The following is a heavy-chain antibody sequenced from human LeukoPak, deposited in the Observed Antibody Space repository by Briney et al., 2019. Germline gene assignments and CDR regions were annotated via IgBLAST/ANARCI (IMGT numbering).Heavy chain of an antibody. Sequence: SETLSLTCTVSGGSISSGDYYWSWIRQPPGKGLEWIGYIYYSGSTNYNPSLKSRVTISVDTSKNQFSLKLSSVTAADTAVYYCARAQEVYCSSTSCYTGIENYGMDVWGQGTTVTVSS. CDR2: IYYSGST. CDR3: ARAQEVYCSSTSCYTGIENYGMDV. V-gene: IGHV4-30-4*01. CDR1: GGSISSGDYY. J-gene: IGHJ6*02. D-gene: IGHD2-2*02.